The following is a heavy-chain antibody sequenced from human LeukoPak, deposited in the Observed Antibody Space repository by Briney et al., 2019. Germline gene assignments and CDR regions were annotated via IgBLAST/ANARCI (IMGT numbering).Heavy chain of an antibody. CDR3: AMYDYSGWHYFTY. Sequence: SETLSLTCTVSGGSITTTYSGWIRQPPGKGLELIGYIHYSGSTDYNPSLQSRVTMSIDTSKNQFSLNLSSVTAADTAVYYCAMYDYSGWHYFTYSGQGTLVTVSS. V-gene: IGHV4-59*01. J-gene: IGHJ4*02. CDR2: IHYSGST. D-gene: IGHD3-22*01. CDR1: GGSITTTY.